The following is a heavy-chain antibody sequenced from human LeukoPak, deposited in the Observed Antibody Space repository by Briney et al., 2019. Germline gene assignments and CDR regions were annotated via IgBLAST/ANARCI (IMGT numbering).Heavy chain of an antibody. CDR2: IVVGSGNT. CDR3: AAGSSTSYLGVLDY. J-gene: IGHJ4*02. V-gene: IGHV1-58*02. Sequence: SVKVCFKASGFTFTSSAMQWVRQARGQRLEWIGWIVVGSGNTNYAQKFQERVTITRDMSTSTAYMELSSLRSEDTAVYYCAAGSSTSYLGVLDYWGQGTLVTVSS. CDR1: GFTFTSSA. D-gene: IGHD2-2*01.